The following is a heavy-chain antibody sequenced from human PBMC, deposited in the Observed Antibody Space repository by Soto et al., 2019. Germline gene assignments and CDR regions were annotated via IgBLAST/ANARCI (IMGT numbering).Heavy chain of an antibody. J-gene: IGHJ4*02. CDR1: GFTFTRYS. V-gene: IGHV3-21*01. CDR2: ISSTTNYI. CDR3: ARESEDLTSNFDY. Sequence: GSLRLSCAASGFTFTRYSMNWVRQAPWKGLEWVSSISSTTNYIYYADSMKGRFTVSRDNAKNSVYLEMNSLSAEDTALYYCARESEDLTSNFDYWGQGTLVTVSS.